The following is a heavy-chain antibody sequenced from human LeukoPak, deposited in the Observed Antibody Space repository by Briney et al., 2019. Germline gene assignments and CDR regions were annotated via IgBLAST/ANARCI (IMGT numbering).Heavy chain of an antibody. V-gene: IGHV3-23*01. D-gene: IGHD2-15*01. Sequence: GGSLRLSCAASGFTFSSYAMSWVRQAPGKGLERVSAISGSGGSTYYADSVKGRFTISRDNSKNTLYLQMNSLRAEDTAVYYCAKGRYCSGGSCFLAMVHTNDYWGQGTLVTVSS. CDR2: ISGSGGST. CDR1: GFTFSSYA. CDR3: AKGRYCSGGSCFLAMVHTNDY. J-gene: IGHJ4*02.